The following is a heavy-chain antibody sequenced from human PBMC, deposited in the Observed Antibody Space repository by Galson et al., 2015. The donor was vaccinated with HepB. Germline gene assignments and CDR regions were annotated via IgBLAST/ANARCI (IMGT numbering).Heavy chain of an antibody. CDR2: FSKSGGT. CDR1: GFTFTTYT. D-gene: IGHD3-3*01. J-gene: IGHJ4*02. V-gene: IGHV3-23*01. Sequence: SLRLSCAASGFTFTTYTMTWIRQAPGKGLEWVSSFSKSGGTSYADSVKGRFTISRDNSKSIAYLQMNSLKTEDTAVYYCTRSADSIFGGGLYYFDYWGQGTLVTVSS. CDR3: TRSADSIFGGGLYYFDY.